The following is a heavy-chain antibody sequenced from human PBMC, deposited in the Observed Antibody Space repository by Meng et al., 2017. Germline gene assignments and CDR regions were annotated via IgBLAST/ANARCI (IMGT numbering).Heavy chain of an antibody. Sequence: RLQQAGPVLVKPSQTSSLLCVIAGGSFSSNSAAWNWIRQSPSRGLEWLGRAYYRSKWYHDYAESVKSRISIDPDTSKNQFSLQLRSVTPEDSAVYYCARGSYSFDSWGQRTLVTVSS. D-gene: IGHD1-26*01. V-gene: IGHV6-1*01. CDR2: AYYRSKWYH. CDR1: GGSFSSNSAA. CDR3: ARGSYSFDS. J-gene: IGHJ4*02.